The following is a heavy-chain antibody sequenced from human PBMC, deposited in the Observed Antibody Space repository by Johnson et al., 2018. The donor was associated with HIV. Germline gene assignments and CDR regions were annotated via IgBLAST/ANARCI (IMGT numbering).Heavy chain of an antibody. J-gene: IGHJ3*02. CDR1: GFTFSSYW. Sequence: VQLVESGGGLVQPGGSLRLSCAASGFTFSSYWMTWVRQAPGKGLEWVANINQAGSEKYSVDSVKGRFTISRHNAKNSLYLQMNSLRAEDTAVYYCAKDKGWGDGYNRAVDIWGQGTMVTVSS. CDR2: INQAGSEK. CDR3: AKDKGWGDGYNRAVDI. D-gene: IGHD5-24*01. V-gene: IGHV3-7*01.